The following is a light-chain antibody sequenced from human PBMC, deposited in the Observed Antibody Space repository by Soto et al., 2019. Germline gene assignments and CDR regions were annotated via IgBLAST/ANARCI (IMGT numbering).Light chain of an antibody. CDR2: GAS. J-gene: IGKJ2*01. V-gene: IGKV3-20*01. Sequence: EIVLTQSPGTLSLSPGERATLSCRASQSVSSSYLAWYQQKPVQAPRLLIYGASSRATDIPDRFSGSGSGTAFTLTISRLEPEDFAVYYCQQYGSSSPSTFGQGTKLEIK. CDR3: QQYGSSSPST. CDR1: QSVSSSY.